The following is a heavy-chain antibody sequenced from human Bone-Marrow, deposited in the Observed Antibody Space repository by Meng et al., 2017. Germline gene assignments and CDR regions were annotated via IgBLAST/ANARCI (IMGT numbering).Heavy chain of an antibody. D-gene: IGHD5-12*01. CDR1: GFSFTDAW. V-gene: IGHV3-11*04. CDR3: ARENGGYDFFDY. CDR2: ISSSDGTI. Sequence: GESLKISCVASGFSFTDAWMSWVRQAPGKGLEWVSYISSSDGTIYYADSVKGRFTISRDNAKNSLYLQMNSLRAEDTAVYYCARENGGYDFFDYWGQGTVVTVSS. J-gene: IGHJ4*02.